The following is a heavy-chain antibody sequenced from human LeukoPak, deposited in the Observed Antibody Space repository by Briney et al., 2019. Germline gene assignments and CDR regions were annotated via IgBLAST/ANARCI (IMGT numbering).Heavy chain of an antibody. CDR2: ISAYNGNT. J-gene: IGHJ4*02. V-gene: IGHV1-18*01. CDR3: ARDIPPPAGYCSGGSCYPLDY. D-gene: IGHD2-15*01. CDR1: GYTFTSYG. Sequence: ASVKVSCKASGYTFTSYGISWVRQAPGQGLEWMGWISAYNGNTNYAQKLQGRVTMTTDTSTSTAYMELRSLRSDDTAVYYCARDIPPPAGYCSGGSCYPLDYWGQGTLVTVSS.